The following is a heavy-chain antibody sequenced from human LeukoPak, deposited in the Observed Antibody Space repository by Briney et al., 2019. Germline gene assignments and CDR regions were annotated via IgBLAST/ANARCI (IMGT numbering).Heavy chain of an antibody. D-gene: IGHD3-3*01. CDR1: GVTFSSYT. CDR3: ARTPNFATRYYIDY. CDR2: ICGSRRHK. Sequence: KPGGSLRLSCAASGVTFSSYTMNWVRQAPGEGVGGVSYICGSRRHKYYAHSVKGRFTISRDNAKNSPYLQMNSLRAEDTAVYYCARTPNFATRYYIDYWGQGTLVTVSS. V-gene: IGHV3-21*05. J-gene: IGHJ4*02.